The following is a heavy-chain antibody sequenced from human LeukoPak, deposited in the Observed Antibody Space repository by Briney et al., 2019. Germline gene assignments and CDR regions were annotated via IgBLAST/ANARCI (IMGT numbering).Heavy chain of an antibody. V-gene: IGHV3-30*03. D-gene: IGHD3-22*01. Sequence: PGGSLRLSCAASGFTFSSYWMHWVRQAPGKGLEWVAVISYDGSNKYYADSVKGRFTISRDNSKNTLYLQMNSLRAEDTAVYYCARDGMGYSYWGQGTLVTVSS. CDR3: ARDGMGYSY. CDR2: ISYDGSNK. J-gene: IGHJ4*02. CDR1: GFTFSSYW.